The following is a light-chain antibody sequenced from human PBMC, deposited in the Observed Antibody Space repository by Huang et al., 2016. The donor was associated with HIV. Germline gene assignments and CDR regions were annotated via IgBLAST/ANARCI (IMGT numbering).Light chain of an antibody. V-gene: IGKV1-33*01. Sequence: DIQMTRSPASLSASVGDRVTITCQASQDISNYLNWYQQKPGKAPKLQIYDASNLETGVPSRFSGSGSGTDFTFTISSLQPEDIATYYCQQYDNLPRTFGQGTKLEIK. CDR1: QDISNY. CDR3: QQYDNLPRT. J-gene: IGKJ2*01. CDR2: DAS.